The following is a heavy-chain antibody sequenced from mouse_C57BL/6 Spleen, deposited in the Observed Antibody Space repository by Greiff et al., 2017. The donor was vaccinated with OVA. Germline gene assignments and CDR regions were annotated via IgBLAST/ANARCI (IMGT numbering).Heavy chain of an antibody. CDR3: ARSLATVVPYAMDY. D-gene: IGHD1-1*01. CDR1: GFNIKNTY. V-gene: IGHV14-3*01. Sequence: EVKLVESVAELVRPGASVKLSCTASGFNIKNTYMHWVKQRPEQGLEWIGRIDPANGNTKYAPKFQGKATITADTSSNTAYLQLSSLTSEDTAIYYCARSLATVVPYAMDYWGQGTSVTVSS. J-gene: IGHJ4*01. CDR2: IDPANGNT.